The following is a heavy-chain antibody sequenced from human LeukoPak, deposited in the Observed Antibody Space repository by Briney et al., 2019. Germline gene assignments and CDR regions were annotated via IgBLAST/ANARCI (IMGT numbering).Heavy chain of an antibody. Sequence: ASVKVSCKASGYTFTSYDINWVRHATGQGLEWMRWMNPNSGNKGYAQKFQGRVTMTRNTSISTAYMELSSLRSDDTDVYYCARSYCSSTSCYRKVGRRWFDRWGQGTLVSVSS. D-gene: IGHD2-2*01. J-gene: IGHJ5*02. V-gene: IGHV1-8*01. CDR1: GYTFTSYD. CDR3: ARSYCSSTSCYRKVGRRWFDR. CDR2: MNPNSGNK.